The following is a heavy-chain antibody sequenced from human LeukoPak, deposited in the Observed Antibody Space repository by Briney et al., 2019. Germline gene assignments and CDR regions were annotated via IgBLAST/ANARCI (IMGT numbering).Heavy chain of an antibody. J-gene: IGHJ5*02. V-gene: IGHV1-69*13. CDR1: GYTFTSYY. CDR2: IIPIFGTA. CDR3: IVSTSGWFDP. Sequence: GASVKVSCKASGYTFTSYYMHWVRQAPGQGLEWMGGIIPIFGTANYAQKFQGRVTITADESTSTAYMELSSLRSEDTAVYYCIVSTSGWFDPWGQGTLVAVSS. D-gene: IGHD1-26*01.